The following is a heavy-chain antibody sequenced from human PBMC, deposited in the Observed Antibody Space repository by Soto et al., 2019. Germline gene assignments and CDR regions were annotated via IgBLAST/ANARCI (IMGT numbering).Heavy chain of an antibody. CDR2: IYYSGST. V-gene: IGHV4-30-4*01. CDR1: GGSISSGDYH. J-gene: IGHJ4*02. Sequence: SETLSLTCTVSGGSISSGDYHWSWIRQPPGKGLEWIGYIYYSGSTYYNPSLKSRVTISVDTSKNQFSLKLSSVTAADTAVYYVAIGVFRTTGPFDFWGQGTLVTFSS. D-gene: IGHD3-3*01. CDR3: AIGVFRTTGPFDF.